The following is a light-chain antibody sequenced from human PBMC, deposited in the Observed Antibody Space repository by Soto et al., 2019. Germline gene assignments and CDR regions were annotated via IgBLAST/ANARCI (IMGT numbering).Light chain of an antibody. Sequence: DIQMTQSPSSLSASVGDRVTITCRASQSIRRSLNWYQQKPGKAPKLLIYAASSLQSGVPSRFSGTGSGTDFTLTISSLQPEDFAIYYCQQSFNSPRTFGQGTKVDNK. CDR3: QQSFNSPRT. J-gene: IGKJ1*01. CDR1: QSIRRS. CDR2: AAS. V-gene: IGKV1-39*01.